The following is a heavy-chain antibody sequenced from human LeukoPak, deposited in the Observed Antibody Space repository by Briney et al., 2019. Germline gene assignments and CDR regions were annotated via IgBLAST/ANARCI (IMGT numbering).Heavy chain of an antibody. CDR2: LSSGGGTT. J-gene: IGHJ4*02. V-gene: IGHV3-23*01. Sequence: GGSLRLSCAASGFSFSTYAMTWVRQAPGKGLEWVSPLSSGGGTTYYAASVKGRFTISRDNSKNALYLQMNSLRDEDTAVYYCARAGVAVAYFYYFDYWGQGSLVTVSS. CDR3: ARAGVAVAYFYYFDY. CDR1: GFSFSTYA. D-gene: IGHD6-19*01.